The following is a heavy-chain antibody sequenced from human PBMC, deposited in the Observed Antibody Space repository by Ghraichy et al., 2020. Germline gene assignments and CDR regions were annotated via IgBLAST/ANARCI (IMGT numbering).Heavy chain of an antibody. V-gene: IGHV3-43*01. CDR1: GFTFDDYT. J-gene: IGHJ6*02. CDR3: AKDIVLGYSNYVGMDV. Sequence: ETLSLTCAASGFTFDDYTMHWVRQAPGKGLEWVSLISWDGGSTYYADSVKGRFTISRDNSKNSLYLQMNSLRTEDTALYYCAKDIVLGYSNYVGMDVWGQGTTVTVSS. D-gene: IGHD4-11*01. CDR2: ISWDGGST.